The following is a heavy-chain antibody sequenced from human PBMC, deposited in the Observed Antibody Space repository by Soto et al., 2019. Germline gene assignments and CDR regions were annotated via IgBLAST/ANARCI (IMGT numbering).Heavy chain of an antibody. Sequence: SETLSLTCTVSGGSISSYYWSWIRQPPGKGLEWIGHIYYSGSTNYNPSLKSRVTISVDTSKNHFSLKLSSVTAADTAVYYCARHGQSHVVGATLFDYWGQGTLVTVSS. J-gene: IGHJ4*02. CDR2: IYYSGST. CDR1: GGSISSYY. V-gene: IGHV4-59*08. CDR3: ARHGQSHVVGATLFDY. D-gene: IGHD1-26*01.